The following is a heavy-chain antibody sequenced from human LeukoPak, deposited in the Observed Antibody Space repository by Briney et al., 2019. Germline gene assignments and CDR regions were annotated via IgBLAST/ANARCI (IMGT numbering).Heavy chain of an antibody. CDR3: ARNYYDNSGYKCAFDY. D-gene: IGHD3-22*01. CDR1: GGSISSYY. Sequence: SETLSLTCTVSGGSISSYYWSWIRQPAGKGLEWIGRIYTSGNTNYNPSLKSRVTMSVDTSKNQFSLKLSSVTAADTAVYYCARNYYDNSGYKCAFDYWGQGTLVTVSS. V-gene: IGHV4-4*07. J-gene: IGHJ4*02. CDR2: IYTSGNT.